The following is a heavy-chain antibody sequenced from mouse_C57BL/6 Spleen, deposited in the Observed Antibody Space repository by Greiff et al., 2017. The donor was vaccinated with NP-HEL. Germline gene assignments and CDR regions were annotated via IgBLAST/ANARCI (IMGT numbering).Heavy chain of an antibody. V-gene: IGHV1-18*01. CDR1: GYTFTDYN. D-gene: IGHD1-1*01. CDR2: INPNNGGT. Sequence: EVQLVESGPELVKPGASVKLPCKASGYTFTDYNMDWVKQSHGKSLEWIGNINPNNGGTIYNQKFKGKATLTVDKSSSTAYMELSSLTSEDTAVYYCARAHLLLRPVGYFEVWGTGTTVTVSS. CDR3: ARAHLLLRPVGYFEV. J-gene: IGHJ1*03.